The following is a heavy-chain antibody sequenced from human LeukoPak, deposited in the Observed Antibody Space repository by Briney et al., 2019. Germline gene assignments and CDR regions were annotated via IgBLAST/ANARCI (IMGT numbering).Heavy chain of an antibody. D-gene: IGHD3-22*01. J-gene: IGHJ4*02. CDR3: AAYYYDRSGYRTFDY. CDR1: GGSIAGYY. V-gene: IGHV4-59*01. CDR2: MYYSGST. Sequence: PSETLSLTCTVSGGSIAGYYWNWIRQPPGQGLEWIGHMYYSGSTNYNPSLKSRVTISVDTSKNQFSLKLSSVTAADTAVYYCAAYYYDRSGYRTFDYWGQGTLVTVSS.